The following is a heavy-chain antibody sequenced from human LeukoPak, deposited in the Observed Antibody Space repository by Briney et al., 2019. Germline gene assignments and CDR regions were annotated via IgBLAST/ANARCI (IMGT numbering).Heavy chain of an antibody. V-gene: IGHV3-13*05. J-gene: IGHJ5*02. CDR3: ARGLYGASGS. CDR2: IGTAGDP. CDR1: GFTFSSYD. Sequence: GGSLRLSCAASGFTFSSYDMHWVRQAAGKGPEWVSGIGTAGDPYYPDSVKGRFTISRENAKNSLYLQMNSLTAGDTAIYYCARGLYGASGSWGQGTLVTVSS. D-gene: IGHD4-17*01.